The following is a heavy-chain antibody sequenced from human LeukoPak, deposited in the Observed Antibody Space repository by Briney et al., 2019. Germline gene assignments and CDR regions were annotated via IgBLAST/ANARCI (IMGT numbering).Heavy chain of an antibody. CDR2: INPNTGGT. V-gene: IGHV1-2*02. CDR3: ARGVATTNLPQYYYYMDV. J-gene: IGHJ6*03. Sequence: ASVKVSCKASGYTFTGYFMHWVRQAPGQGLEWMEWINPNTGGTNYAQKFQGRVTMTRDTSISTAYMELSRLRSDDTAVYYCARGVATTNLPQYYYYMDVWGKGTTVTVSS. D-gene: IGHD5-12*01. CDR1: GYTFTGYF.